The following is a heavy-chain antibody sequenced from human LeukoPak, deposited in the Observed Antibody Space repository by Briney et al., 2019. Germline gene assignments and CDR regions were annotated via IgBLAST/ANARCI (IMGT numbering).Heavy chain of an antibody. D-gene: IGHD2-15*01. CDR3: ATTQMGAIV. CDR2: IRNDGSNE. Sequence: PGGSLRLSCAASGFTFSSYAMSWVRQAPGKGPEWVSFIRNDGSNEDYADSVKGRFTISRDNSKTTLYLQMARLRPGDTSIYYCATTQMGAIVWGQGTLVTVSS. J-gene: IGHJ4*02. CDR1: GFTFSSYA. V-gene: IGHV3-30*02.